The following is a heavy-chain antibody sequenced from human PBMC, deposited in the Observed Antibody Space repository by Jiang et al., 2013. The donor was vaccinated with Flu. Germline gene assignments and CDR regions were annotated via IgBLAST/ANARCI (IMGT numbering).Heavy chain of an antibody. CDR3: ARGLLITMIVPDPPEVDAFDI. D-gene: IGHD3-22*01. CDR1: GGSFSGYY. CDR2: INHSGST. V-gene: IGHV4-34*01. Sequence: LLKPSETLSLTCAVYGGSFSGYYWSWIRQPPGKGLEWIGEINHSGSTNYNPSLKSRVTISVDTSKNQFSLKLSSVTAADTAVYYCARGLLITMIVPDPPEVDAFDIWGQGTMVTVSS. J-gene: IGHJ3*02.